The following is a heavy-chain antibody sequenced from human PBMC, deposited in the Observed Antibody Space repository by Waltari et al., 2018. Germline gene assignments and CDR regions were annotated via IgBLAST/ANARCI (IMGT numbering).Heavy chain of an antibody. CDR3: ASDYFDNSGKYFYFGY. CDR2: ISASDGLT. V-gene: IGHV1-46*01. J-gene: IGHJ4*02. Sequence: QVQLVQSGAEVKKPGASVTLSCKTSGYSVTSYHVHWVRQAPGKGLEWMGIISASDGLTNYPETFQGRVTSTRDTSTSTVYMELSSLRSNDTAVYYCASDYFDNSGKYFYFGYWGQGTLVTVSS. CDR1: GYSVTSYH. D-gene: IGHD4-4*01.